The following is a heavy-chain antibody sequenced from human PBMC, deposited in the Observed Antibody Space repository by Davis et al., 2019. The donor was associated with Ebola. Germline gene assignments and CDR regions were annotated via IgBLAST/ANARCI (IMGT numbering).Heavy chain of an antibody. CDR2: IYYSGST. CDR1: GGSISSSSYY. CDR3: ARETPGIQLGMDV. V-gene: IGHV4-39*07. Sequence: PSETLSLTCTVSGGSISSSSYYWGWIRQPPGKGLEWIGSIYYSGSTYYNPSLKSRVTISVDTSKNQFSLKLSSVTAADTAVYYCARETPGIQLGMDVWGKGTTVTVSS. J-gene: IGHJ6*03. D-gene: IGHD5-18*01.